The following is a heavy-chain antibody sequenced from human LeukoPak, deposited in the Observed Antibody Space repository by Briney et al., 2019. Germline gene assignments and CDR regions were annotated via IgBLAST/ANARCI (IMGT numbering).Heavy chain of an antibody. V-gene: IGHV1-2*02. CDR3: ASQASGYCSSTSCYVTQTPFDP. J-gene: IGHJ5*02. CDR1: GYIFTTYV. CDR2: INPNSGGT. D-gene: IGHD2-2*01. Sequence: ASVKVSCKASGYIFTTYVITWVRQAPGQGLEWMGWINPNSGGTNYAQKFQGRVTMTRDTSISTAYMELSRLRSDDTAVYYCASQASGYCSSTSCYVTQTPFDPWGQGTLVTVSS.